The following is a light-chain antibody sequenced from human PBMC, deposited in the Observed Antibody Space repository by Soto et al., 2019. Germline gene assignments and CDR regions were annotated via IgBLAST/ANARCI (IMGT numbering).Light chain of an antibody. Sequence: EIVLTQSPGTLSLSPGERATLSCRASQSVSSSYLAWYQQKPGQAPRLLIYGASSSATGIPDRFSGSGSGTDFTLTISRLEPEDFAVYYCQQYDSSRCTCGQGTKLEIK. CDR2: GAS. CDR3: QQYDSSRCT. CDR1: QSVSSSY. J-gene: IGKJ2*02. V-gene: IGKV3-20*01.